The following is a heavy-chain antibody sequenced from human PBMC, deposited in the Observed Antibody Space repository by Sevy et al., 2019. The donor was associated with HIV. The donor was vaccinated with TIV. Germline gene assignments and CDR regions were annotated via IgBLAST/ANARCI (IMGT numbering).Heavy chain of an antibody. CDR2: LNPGNGNT. CDR3: ARDPYARRGFDY. V-gene: IGHV1-3*01. Sequence: ASVKVSCKATGYNFNTYTIHWVRQAPGQSLEWMAWLNPGNGNTKCSQQFRGRVTITRDTSARTVYMELTSLTSEDTAVYFCARDPYARRGFDYWGQGTLLTVSS. D-gene: IGHD3-16*01. CDR1: GYNFNTYT. J-gene: IGHJ4*02.